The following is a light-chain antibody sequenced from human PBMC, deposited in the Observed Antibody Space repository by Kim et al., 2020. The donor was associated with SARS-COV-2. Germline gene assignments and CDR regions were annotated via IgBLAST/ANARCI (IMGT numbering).Light chain of an antibody. CDR3: VAWDDSLNGSV. CDR1: RSNIGGNV. J-gene: IGLJ3*02. CDR2: SND. V-gene: IGLV1-44*01. Sequence: GQRVTISCSGGRSNIGGNVVNWYQQLPGTAPKLLIYSNDYRPSGVPARFSGSKSGTSASLAISGLQSEDEADYYCVAWDDSLNGSVFGGGTQLTVL.